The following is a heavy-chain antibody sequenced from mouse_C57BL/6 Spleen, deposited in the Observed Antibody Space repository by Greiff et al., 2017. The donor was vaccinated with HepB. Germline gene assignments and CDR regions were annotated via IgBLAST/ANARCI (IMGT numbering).Heavy chain of an antibody. CDR1: GYTFTSYG. CDR3: ASYGRRYFDV. CDR2: IYPRSGNT. V-gene: IGHV1-81*01. Sequence: VKLMESGAELARPGASVKLSCKASGYTFTSYGISWVKQRTGQGLEWIGEIYPRSGNTYYNEKFKGKATLTADKSSSTAYMELRSLTSEDSAVYFCASYGRRYFDVWGTGTTVTVSS. J-gene: IGHJ1*03. D-gene: IGHD1-1*01.